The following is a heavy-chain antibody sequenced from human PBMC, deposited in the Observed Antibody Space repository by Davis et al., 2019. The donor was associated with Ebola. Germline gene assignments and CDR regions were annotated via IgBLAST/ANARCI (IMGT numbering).Heavy chain of an antibody. Sequence: SETLSLTCTVSGGSISSYYWSWIRQPPGKGLEWIGYIYYSGSTNYNPSLESRITISVDTSKRQFSLKLSSVTAADTAVYYCARGPGGSHAAGWVYYYYYYMDVWGKGTTVTVSS. CDR1: GGSISSYY. J-gene: IGHJ6*03. CDR3: ARGPGGSHAAGWVYYYYYYMDV. V-gene: IGHV4-59*08. D-gene: IGHD6-19*01. CDR2: IYYSGST.